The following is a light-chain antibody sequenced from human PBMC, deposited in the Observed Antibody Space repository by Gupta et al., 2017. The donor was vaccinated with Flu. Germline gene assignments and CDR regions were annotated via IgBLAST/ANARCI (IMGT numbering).Light chain of an antibody. CDR2: RYK. J-gene: IGLJ1*01. CDR3: QAWDNDYFYV. CDR1: RLGHKF. V-gene: IGLV3-1*01. Sequence: LTQPPSASVSLGQTATIICSGDRLGHKFTSWFQQKLGQSPTLVIYRYKERPSGTPDRFSGSKSGETATLTISGAQALDWADYFCQAWDNDYFYVFGAGTKVSV.